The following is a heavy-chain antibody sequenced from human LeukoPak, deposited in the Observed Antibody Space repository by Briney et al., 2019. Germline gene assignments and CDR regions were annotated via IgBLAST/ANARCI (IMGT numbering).Heavy chain of an antibody. CDR2: INPNSGGT. CDR1: GCTFTGYY. V-gene: IGHV1-2*02. D-gene: IGHD5-24*01. J-gene: IGHJ4*02. CDR3: ARIRRDGYKGFDY. Sequence: ASVKVSCKASGCTFTGYYMHWVRQAPGQGLEWMGWINPNSGGTNYAQKFQGRVTMTRDTSISTAYMELSRLRSDDTAVYYCARIRRDGYKGFDYWGQGTLVTVSS.